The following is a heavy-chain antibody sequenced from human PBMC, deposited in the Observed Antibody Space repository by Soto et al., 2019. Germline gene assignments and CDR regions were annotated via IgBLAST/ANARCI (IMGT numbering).Heavy chain of an antibody. CDR2: IYYSGST. CDR3: ARGPTVWGSYRSFEY. Sequence: TLSLTCTFSVGSISSGDYYCSWIRQPPGKGLEWIGYIYYSGSTYYNPSLKSRVTISVDTSKNQFSLKLSSVTAADTAVYYCARGPTVWGSYRSFEYLGQGT. J-gene: IGHJ4*02. V-gene: IGHV4-30-4*01. CDR1: VGSISSGDYY. D-gene: IGHD3-16*02.